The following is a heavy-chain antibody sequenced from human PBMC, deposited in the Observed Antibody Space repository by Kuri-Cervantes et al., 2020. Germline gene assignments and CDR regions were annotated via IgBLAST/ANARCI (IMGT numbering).Heavy chain of an antibody. D-gene: IGHD2-15*01. CDR2: IYYSGSS. J-gene: IGHJ6*03. V-gene: IGHV4-39*01. CDR1: GGSISSSVYY. Sequence: SETLSLTCTVSGGSISSSVYYWGWIRQPPGKGLEWIGSIYYSGSSYYNPSLKSRVTISVDTSKNQFSLKLTSVTAADTAVYYCARQRCSGGTGGNCYFYYYYYMDAWGTGTTVTVSS. CDR3: ARQRCSGGTGGNCYFYYYYYMDA.